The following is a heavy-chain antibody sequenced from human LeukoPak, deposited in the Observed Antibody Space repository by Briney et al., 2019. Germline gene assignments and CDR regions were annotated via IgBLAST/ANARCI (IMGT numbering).Heavy chain of an antibody. D-gene: IGHD3-9*01. J-gene: IGHJ4*02. CDR3: AKDLRFAYYDILTGPHSDY. V-gene: IGHV3-23*01. CDR2: ISGSGGST. CDR1: GFTFSSYA. Sequence: GGSLRLSCAASGFTFSSYAMSWVRQAPGKGLEWVSAISGSGGSTYYADSVKGRFTISRDNSKNTLYLQMNSLRAEDTAVYYCAKDLRFAYYDILTGPHSDYWGQGTLVTVSS.